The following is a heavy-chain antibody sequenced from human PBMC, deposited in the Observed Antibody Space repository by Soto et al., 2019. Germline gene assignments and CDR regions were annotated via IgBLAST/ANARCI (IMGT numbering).Heavy chain of an antibody. J-gene: IGHJ5*02. D-gene: IGHD3-16*01. Sequence: PGVCLRLSCAASGFSISSNYMGWLRQPPGKGLEWVSVIYRDGSSYYDASVRGRFSLSRDNSRNTLYLQMESLRAEDTAVYYCANIHRSEKYYGFDPWGQGT. CDR3: ANIHRSEKYYGFDP. CDR1: GFSISSNY. V-gene: IGHV3-66*01. CDR2: IYRDGSS.